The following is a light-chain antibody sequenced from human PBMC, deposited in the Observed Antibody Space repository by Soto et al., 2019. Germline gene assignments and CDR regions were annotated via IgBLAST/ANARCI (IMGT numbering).Light chain of an antibody. CDR1: SSNIGSNT. V-gene: IGLV1-44*01. Sequence: QSVLTQPPSASGTPGQRVTISCSGSSSNIGSNTVNWYQQLPGTAPTLLIYSNNQRPSGVPDRFSGSKSGTSASLAISGLQSEGEADYYCAACDDSLNGDHYVFGTGTKATVL. CDR2: SNN. CDR3: AACDDSLNGDHYV. J-gene: IGLJ1*01.